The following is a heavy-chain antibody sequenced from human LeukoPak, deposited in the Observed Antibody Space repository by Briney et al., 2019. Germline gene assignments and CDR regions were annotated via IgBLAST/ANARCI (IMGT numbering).Heavy chain of an antibody. Sequence: GGSLRLSCAASGFSFSSHWVHWVRQAPGKGLVWVSRISDDGSYTSNVDSVKGRFTISRDNSKNTLYLQMNSLRAEDTAVYYCARVAAAGTWVYYFDYWGQGTLVTVSS. D-gene: IGHD6-13*01. CDR3: ARVAAAGTWVYYFDY. J-gene: IGHJ4*02. CDR2: ISDDGSYT. V-gene: IGHV3-74*01. CDR1: GFSFSSHW.